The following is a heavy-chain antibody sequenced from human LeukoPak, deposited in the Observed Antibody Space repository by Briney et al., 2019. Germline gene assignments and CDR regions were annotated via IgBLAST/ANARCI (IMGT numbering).Heavy chain of an antibody. Sequence: ASVKVSCKASGSTFPDYYMHWVRQAPGQGLEWMGWINPNSGCTNFAQKFQGRVTMTRDTSISTAYIELNRLRSDDTAVYYCARAGLWDYSDSSGYHNGAFDIWGQGTMVTVSS. J-gene: IGHJ3*02. CDR1: GSTFPDYY. CDR3: ARAGLWDYSDSSGYHNGAFDI. V-gene: IGHV1-2*02. CDR2: INPNSGCT. D-gene: IGHD3-22*01.